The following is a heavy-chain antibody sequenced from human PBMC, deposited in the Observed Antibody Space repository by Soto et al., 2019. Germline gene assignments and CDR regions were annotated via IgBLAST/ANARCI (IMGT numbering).Heavy chain of an antibody. CDR2: ISYDGSNK. Sequence: PGGSLRLSCAASGFTFSSYGMHWVRQAPGKGLEWVAVISYDGSNKYYADSVKGRFTISRDNSKNTLYLQMNSLRAEDTAVYYCAKAGYCGGDCYSRWFDPWGQGTLVTV. V-gene: IGHV3-30*18. J-gene: IGHJ5*02. CDR1: GFTFSSYG. D-gene: IGHD2-21*02. CDR3: AKAGYCGGDCYSRWFDP.